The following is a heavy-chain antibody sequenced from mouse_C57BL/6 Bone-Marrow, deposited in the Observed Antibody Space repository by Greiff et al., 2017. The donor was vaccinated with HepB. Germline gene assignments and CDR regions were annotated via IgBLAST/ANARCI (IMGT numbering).Heavy chain of an antibody. CDR1: GYAFSSSW. Sequence: QVQLQQSGPELVKPGASVKISCKASGYAFSSSWMNWVKQRPGKGLEWIGRIYPGDGDTNYNGKFKGKATLTADKSSSTAYMQLSSLTSEDSAVYFCLKRYDGYCEFAYWGQGTLVTVSA. CDR2: IYPGDGDT. V-gene: IGHV1-82*01. J-gene: IGHJ3*01. D-gene: IGHD2-3*01. CDR3: LKRYDGYCEFAY.